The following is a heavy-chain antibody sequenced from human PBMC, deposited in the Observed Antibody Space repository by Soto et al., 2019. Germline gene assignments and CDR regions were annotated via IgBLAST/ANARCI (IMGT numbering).Heavy chain of an antibody. D-gene: IGHD6-13*01. Sequence: GGSLRLSCAASGFTFSSYWMHWVRQAPGRGLVWVSRINSDGSSTSYADSVKGRFTISRDNAKNTLYLQMNSLRAEDTAVYYCARDPSSYAFDIWGQGTMVTVSS. CDR3: ARDPSSYAFDI. J-gene: IGHJ3*02. CDR1: GFTFSSYW. CDR2: INSDGSST. V-gene: IGHV3-74*01.